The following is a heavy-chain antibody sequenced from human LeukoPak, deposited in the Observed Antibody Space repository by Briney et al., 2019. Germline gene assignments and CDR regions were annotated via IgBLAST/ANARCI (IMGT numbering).Heavy chain of an antibody. Sequence: GGSLRLSCAASGFTFSSYGMHWVRQAPGKGLEWVAFIRYDGSNKYYADSVKGRFTISRDNSKNTLYLQMNSLRAEDTAVYYCARGGLKVGPPYYYYYMDVWGKGTTVTVSS. CDR1: GFTFSSYG. CDR2: IRYDGSNK. J-gene: IGHJ6*03. V-gene: IGHV3-30*02. CDR3: ARGGLKVGPPYYYYYMDV.